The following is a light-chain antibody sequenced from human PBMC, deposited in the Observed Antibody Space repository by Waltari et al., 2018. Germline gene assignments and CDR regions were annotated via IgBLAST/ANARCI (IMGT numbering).Light chain of an antibody. CDR3: ISYTTSDTMI. CDR1: SSAVGAYTY. CDR2: DFS. Sequence: QSALTQPASVSGSPGQSITISCTGTSSAVGAYTYVSWYQQHPGKVPNLIIYDFSHRPSGVSFRFSGSKSDNTASLTISGLQAEDEADYYCISYTTSDTMIFGGGTKLTVL. J-gene: IGLJ2*01. V-gene: IGLV2-14*03.